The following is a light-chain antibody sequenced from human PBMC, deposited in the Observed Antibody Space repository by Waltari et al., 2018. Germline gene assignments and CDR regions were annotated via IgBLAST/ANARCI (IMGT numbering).Light chain of an antibody. CDR2: LGS. Sequence: DIVMTQSPLSLPVTPGEPASISCRSSQSLLYSNGYNYLDWYLQKPWQSPQLLIYLGSNQASGVPDRFSGSGSGTYFTLKISRVEAEDVGVYYCMQALQTPRTFGQGTKVEIK. CDR1: QSLLYSNGYNY. V-gene: IGKV2-28*01. CDR3: MQALQTPRT. J-gene: IGKJ1*01.